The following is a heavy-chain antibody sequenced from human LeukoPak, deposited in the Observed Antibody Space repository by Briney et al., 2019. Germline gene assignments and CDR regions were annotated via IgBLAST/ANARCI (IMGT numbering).Heavy chain of an antibody. J-gene: IGHJ6*02. V-gene: IGHV1-8*01. CDR2: MNPNSGNT. Sequence: ASVTVSFTASGYTFTSYDINWVRQATGQGLEWMGWMNPNSGNTGYAQKFQGRVTMTRNTSISTAYMELSSLRSEDTAVYYCARKVEGYCSSTSCYAYYYYGMDVWGQGTTVTVSS. D-gene: IGHD2-2*01. CDR1: GYTFTSYD. CDR3: ARKVEGYCSSTSCYAYYYYGMDV.